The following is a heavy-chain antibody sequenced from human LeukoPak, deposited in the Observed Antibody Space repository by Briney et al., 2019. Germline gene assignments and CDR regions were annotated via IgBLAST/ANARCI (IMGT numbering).Heavy chain of an antibody. V-gene: IGHV3-21*01. Sequence: PGGSLRLSCAASGFTFSSYSMNWVRQAPGKGLEWVSSISNGSSYIYYADSVKGRFTISRDNAKNSLYLQMNSLRAEDTAVYYCARDSSYYYDSSGYSHDYWGQGTLVTVSS. CDR3: ARDSSYYYDSSGYSHDY. J-gene: IGHJ4*02. CDR1: GFTFSSYS. CDR2: ISNGSSYI. D-gene: IGHD3-22*01.